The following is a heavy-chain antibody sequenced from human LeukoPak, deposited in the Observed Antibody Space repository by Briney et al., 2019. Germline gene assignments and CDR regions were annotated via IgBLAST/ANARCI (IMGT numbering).Heavy chain of an antibody. D-gene: IGHD6-13*01. CDR1: GFTFSSYG. V-gene: IGHV3-30*02. Sequence: GGSLRLSCAASGFTFSSYGMHRVRQAPGKGLEWVAFIRYDGSNKYYADSVKGRFTISRDNSKNTLYLQMNSLRAEDTAVYYCAKSFGIAAAGIDYWGQGTLVTVSS. J-gene: IGHJ4*02. CDR3: AKSFGIAAAGIDY. CDR2: IRYDGSNK.